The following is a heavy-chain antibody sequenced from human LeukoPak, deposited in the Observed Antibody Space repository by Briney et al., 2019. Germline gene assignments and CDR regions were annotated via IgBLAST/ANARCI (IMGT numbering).Heavy chain of an antibody. Sequence: PGGSLRLSCAASGFTFSSYWMNWARQAPGKGLEWVSYISSSGSTIYYADSVKGRFTISRDNAKSSLYLQMNSLRAEDTAVYYCARQYSYGSRAFDYWGQGTLVTVSS. CDR1: GFTFSSYW. CDR2: ISSSGSTI. CDR3: ARQYSYGSRAFDY. V-gene: IGHV3-48*04. J-gene: IGHJ4*02. D-gene: IGHD5-18*01.